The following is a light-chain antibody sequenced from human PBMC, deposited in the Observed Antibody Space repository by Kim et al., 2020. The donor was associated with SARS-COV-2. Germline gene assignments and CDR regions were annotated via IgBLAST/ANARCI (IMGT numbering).Light chain of an antibody. CDR1: QSVSSNY. CDR3: QQYGTSPPYT. V-gene: IGKV3-20*01. CDR2: GAS. J-gene: IGKJ2*01. Sequence: PGERATLSCRASQSVSSNYLAWYQQKPGQAPRLLIHGASSRATGIPDRFSGSGSGTDLTLTISRLEPEDFAVYYCQQYGTSPPYTFGQGTKLEI.